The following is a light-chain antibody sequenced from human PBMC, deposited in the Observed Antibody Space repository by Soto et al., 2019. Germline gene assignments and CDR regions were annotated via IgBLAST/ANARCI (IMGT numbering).Light chain of an antibody. J-gene: IGLJ2*01. V-gene: IGLV4-69*01. CDR1: SGHSSYA. Sequence: QSVLTQSPSASASLGASVKLTCTLSSGHSSYAIAWHQQQPEKGPRYLMKLNSDGSHSKGDGIPDRFSGSSSGAERYLTIPRLQSEDEADYYCQTWGKGIRVLGGGTTLTVL. CDR3: QTWGKGIRV. CDR2: LNSDGSH.